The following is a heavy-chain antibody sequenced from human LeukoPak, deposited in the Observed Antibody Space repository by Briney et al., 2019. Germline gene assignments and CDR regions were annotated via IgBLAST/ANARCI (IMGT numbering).Heavy chain of an antibody. J-gene: IGHJ6*02. CDR2: ISSSGSTI. CDR1: GFTFSSYE. Sequence: LPGGSLRLSCAASGFTFSSYEMNCVRPPPGKGLEWVSYISSSGSTIYYADSVKGRFTISRDNAKNSLYLQMNSLRAEDTAVYYCARTPRLIAVAGAGLYGMDVWGQGTTVTVSS. CDR3: ARTPRLIAVAGAGLYGMDV. V-gene: IGHV3-48*03. D-gene: IGHD6-19*01.